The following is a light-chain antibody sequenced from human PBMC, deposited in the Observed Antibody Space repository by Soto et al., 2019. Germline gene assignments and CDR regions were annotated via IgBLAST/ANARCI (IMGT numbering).Light chain of an antibody. CDR3: QQRGNWPLT. CDR2: DAS. J-gene: IGKJ1*01. CDR1: QSVSNY. V-gene: IGKV3-11*01. Sequence: EIVLTQSPATLSLSPGERATLSCRASQSVSNYLAWYQQKRGQAPRLLIYDASNTATGIPARFSGSGSETDFTPTISSLEPEDSALYYCQQRGNWPLTFGQGTKVEIK.